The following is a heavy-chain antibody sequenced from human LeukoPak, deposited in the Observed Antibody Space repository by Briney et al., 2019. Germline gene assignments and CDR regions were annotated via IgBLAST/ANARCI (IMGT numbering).Heavy chain of an antibody. D-gene: IGHD1-14*01. CDR1: GGSISSYY. J-gene: IGHJ4*02. V-gene: IGHV4-59*01. CDR3: AREGRQDHVYFDH. Sequence: SETLSLTCTVSGGSISSYYWSWIRQPPGKGLEWIGYINYNGSTNYNPSLKSRVTMSVDTSKNQFSLKLSSVTAADTAMYYCAREGRQDHVYFDHWGQGSLVTVSS. CDR2: INYNGST.